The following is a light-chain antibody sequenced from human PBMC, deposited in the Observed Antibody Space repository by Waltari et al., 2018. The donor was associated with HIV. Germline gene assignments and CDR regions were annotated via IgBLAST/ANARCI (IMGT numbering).Light chain of an antibody. CDR3: QVWDSPSEQIL. V-gene: IGLV3-21*04. J-gene: IGLJ2*01. CDR1: HLGRSS. Sequence: YVLPQAPSESVAPGQTARISCGGDHLGRSSVHWYQQKPGQAPALGIYHDIERPSGIPERFSGSNSGNTATLTISGVEAGDEAHYYCQVWDSPSEQILFGGGTRLTVL. CDR2: HDI.